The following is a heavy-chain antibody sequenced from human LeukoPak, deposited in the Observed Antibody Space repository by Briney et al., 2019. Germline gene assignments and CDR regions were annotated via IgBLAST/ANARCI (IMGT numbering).Heavy chain of an antibody. J-gene: IGHJ4*02. Sequence: ASVTVSCKASGYTFTSYGISWVRQAPGQGLEWMGWISAYNGNTNYAQKLQGRVTMTTDTSTSTAYMELRSLRSDDTAVYYCARVLRYYDSSGYYYEGDYFDYWGQGTLVTVSS. CDR3: ARVLRYYDSSGYYYEGDYFDY. D-gene: IGHD3-22*01. CDR1: GYTFTSYG. CDR2: ISAYNGNT. V-gene: IGHV1-18*01.